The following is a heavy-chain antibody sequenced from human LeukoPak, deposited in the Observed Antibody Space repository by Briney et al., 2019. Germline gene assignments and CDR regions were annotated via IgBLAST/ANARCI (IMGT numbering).Heavy chain of an antibody. V-gene: IGHV3-7*01. CDR1: GFTFSSFW. CDR3: HAEWITSSPPRAFDY. D-gene: IGHD6-6*01. J-gene: IGHJ4*02. Sequence: GGSLRLSCAASGFTFSSFWMSWVGQAPGKGLEWVANIKQDGSEKYYVDSVKGRFTISRDNAKNSLSLQMNSLRAEDTAVYYCHAEWITSSPPRAFDYWGQGTLVTVSS. CDR2: IKQDGSEK.